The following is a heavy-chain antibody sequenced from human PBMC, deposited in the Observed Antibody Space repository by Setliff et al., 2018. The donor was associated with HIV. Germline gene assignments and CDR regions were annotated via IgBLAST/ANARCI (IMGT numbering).Heavy chain of an antibody. CDR1: GGSISEYY. Sequence: PSETLSLTCTVSGGSISEYYWSWIRQPPGKGLEWIGYIDYSGSTYYNPSLKTRVTISVDGSKNQFSLKLKSVTAADTAVYYCARSPYGGNPYLFDFWGQGTLVTVSS. D-gene: IGHD4-17*01. CDR2: IDYSGST. CDR3: ARSPYGGNPYLFDF. J-gene: IGHJ4*02. V-gene: IGHV4-59*08.